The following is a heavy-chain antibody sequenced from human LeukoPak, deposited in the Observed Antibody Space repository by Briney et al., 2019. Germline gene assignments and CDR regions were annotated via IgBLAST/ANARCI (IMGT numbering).Heavy chain of an antibody. V-gene: IGHV1-2*02. CDR1: GYTFTGQF. J-gene: IGHJ4*02. D-gene: IGHD6-19*01. CDR3: ARSGFSTGFYLDF. Sequence: GASVKVSYKASGYTFTGQFIHWLRQAPGEGLEWMGWIDPPSGVPHYAQKFQDTVTLTRDTSTGTAYMELHRLQSDDTAVYYCARSGFSTGFYLDFWGQGTLISVSS. CDR2: IDPPSGVP.